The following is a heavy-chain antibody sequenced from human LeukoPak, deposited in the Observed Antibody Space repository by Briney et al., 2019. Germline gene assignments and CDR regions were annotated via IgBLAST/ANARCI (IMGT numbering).Heavy chain of an antibody. CDR2: ISDSASSS. Sequence: GGSLRLSCAASGFTFSNFAMNWVRQAPGKGLEWVSGISDSASSSYYADSVKGRFTISRDNSKNTPYLQMNSLRAEDTAVYYCAKGGWAAAGTSYWGQGTLVTVSS. V-gene: IGHV3-23*01. J-gene: IGHJ4*02. D-gene: IGHD6-13*01. CDR3: AKGGWAAAGTSY. CDR1: GFTFSNFA.